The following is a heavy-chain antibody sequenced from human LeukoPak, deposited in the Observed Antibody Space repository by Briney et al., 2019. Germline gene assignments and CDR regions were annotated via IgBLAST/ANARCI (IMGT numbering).Heavy chain of an antibody. D-gene: IGHD2-2*01. CDR3: SGRDSSRNPWAY. V-gene: IGHV3-7*01. CDR1: GFTFSNFW. J-gene: IGHJ4*02. Sequence: GGSLRLSCAASGFTFSNFWMNWVRQAPGRGLEWVANISPDGSDKFYVDSVEGRFTISRDNAKNSVYLQMNSLTTEDTAVYYCSGRDSSRNPWAYWGQGTLVSVSS. CDR2: ISPDGSDK.